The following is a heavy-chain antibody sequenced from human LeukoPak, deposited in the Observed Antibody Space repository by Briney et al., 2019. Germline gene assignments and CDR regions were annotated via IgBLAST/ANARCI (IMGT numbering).Heavy chain of an antibody. D-gene: IGHD3-10*01. CDR2: IYYSGST. V-gene: IGHV4-59*01. J-gene: IGHJ1*01. CDR3: ARVLMVRGVMVEYFQH. Sequence: SETLSLTCIVSGGSISSYYWSWIRQPPGKGLEWIGYIYYSGSTNYNPSLKSRVTISVDTSKNQFSLKLSSVTAADTAVYYCARVLMVRGVMVEYFQHWGQGTLVTVSS. CDR1: GGSISSYY.